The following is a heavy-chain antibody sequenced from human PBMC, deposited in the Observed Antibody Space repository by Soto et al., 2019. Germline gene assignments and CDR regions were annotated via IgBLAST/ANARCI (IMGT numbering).Heavy chain of an antibody. Sequence: QVQLQESGPGLVKPSQTLSLTCTVSGGSISSGGYYWSWIRQHPGKGLEWIGYIYYSGSTYYNPFLKSRVTISVDSSKNRFSLKLSSVTAANTAVYYCARCPQLEPRFDYWGQGTLVTVSS. CDR1: GGSISSGGYY. D-gene: IGHD1-1*01. CDR2: IYYSGST. V-gene: IGHV4-31*03. J-gene: IGHJ4*02. CDR3: ARCPQLEPRFDY.